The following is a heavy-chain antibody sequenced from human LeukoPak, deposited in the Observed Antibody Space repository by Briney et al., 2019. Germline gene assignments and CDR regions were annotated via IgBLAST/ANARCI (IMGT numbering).Heavy chain of an antibody. J-gene: IGHJ6*03. Sequence: PETLSLTRAVYGGSLSGHYWRWIRPPPGKGLEGIGHINHSGSANYNPSLKSRVTTSVDTSKNQCSLKLSSVTAADTAVYYCARGPTRGQLPGYYMDVWGKGKTVTVSS. CDR2: INHSGSA. CDR1: GGSLSGHY. V-gene: IGHV4-34*01. D-gene: IGHD2-2*01. CDR3: ARGPTRGQLPGYYMDV.